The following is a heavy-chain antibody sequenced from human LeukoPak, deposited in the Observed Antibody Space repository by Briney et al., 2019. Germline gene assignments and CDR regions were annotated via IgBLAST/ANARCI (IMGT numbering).Heavy chain of an antibody. CDR1: GXIFSSYA. V-gene: IGHV3-64D*06. CDR3: VKRLNNYFDY. Sequence: PGGSLRLSWSASGXIFSSYAMHWVRQAPGKGLEFVSGISSNGGSTYYADSVKARFTMSRDNSKNALYLQMSSLRAEDTAVYYCVKRLNNYFDYWGQGTLVTVSS. CDR2: ISSNGGST. D-gene: IGHD4/OR15-4a*01. J-gene: IGHJ4*02.